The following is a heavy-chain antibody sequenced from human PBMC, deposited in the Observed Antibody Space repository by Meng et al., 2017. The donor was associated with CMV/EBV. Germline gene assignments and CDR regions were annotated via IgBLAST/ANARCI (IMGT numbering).Heavy chain of an antibody. CDR3: ASPLPFLEWSDAFDI. CDR2: IYYSGST. D-gene: IGHD3-3*01. Sequence: SETLSLTCTVSGGSISSSSYYWGWIRQPPGKGLEWIGSIYYSGSTYYNPSLKSRVTISVDTSKNQFSLKLSSVTAADTAVYYCASPLPFLEWSDAFDIWGQGTMVTVSS. V-gene: IGHV4-39*07. CDR1: GGSISSSSYY. J-gene: IGHJ3*02.